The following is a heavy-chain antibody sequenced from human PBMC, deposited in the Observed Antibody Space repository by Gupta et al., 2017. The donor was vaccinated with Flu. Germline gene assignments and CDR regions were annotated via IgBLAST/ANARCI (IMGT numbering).Heavy chain of an antibody. CDR3: AKAGRANWFDP. V-gene: IGHV4-61*02. Sequence: QVQLQESGPGLVKPSQTLSLTCTVAGGSISSGSSYWSWIRQPAGKGLEWIGRIYTSGSTNYNPSLKSRVTISVDTSKNQFSLKLSSVTAADTAVYYCAKAGRANWFDPWGQGTLVTVSS. CDR1: GGSISSGSSY. J-gene: IGHJ5*02. CDR2: IYTSGST.